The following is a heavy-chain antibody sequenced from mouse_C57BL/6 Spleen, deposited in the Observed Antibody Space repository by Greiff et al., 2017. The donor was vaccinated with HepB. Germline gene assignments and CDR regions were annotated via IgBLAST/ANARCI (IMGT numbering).Heavy chain of an antibody. Sequence: EVKLEESGGGLVKPGGSLKLSCAASGFTFSDYGMHWVRQAPEKGLEWVAYISSGSSTIYYADTVKGRFTISRDNAKNTLFLQLTSLRSEDTAMYYCARRQLRYYAMDYWGQGTSVTVSS. V-gene: IGHV5-17*01. D-gene: IGHD3-2*02. CDR1: GFTFSDYG. CDR2: ISSGSSTI. J-gene: IGHJ4*01. CDR3: ARRQLRYYAMDY.